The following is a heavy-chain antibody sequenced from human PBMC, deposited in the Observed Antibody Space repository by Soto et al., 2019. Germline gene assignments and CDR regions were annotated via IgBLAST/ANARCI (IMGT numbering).Heavy chain of an antibody. V-gene: IGHV4-31*03. Sequence: SETLSLTCTVSGVSISSVGHFWSWIRQPPGKGLEWIANIYYSGSTYYNPSLRSRVLISVDTSQNQFSLKLSSVTAADMAVFFCARAETASIYFDSWGQGVLVTVSS. D-gene: IGHD6-25*01. J-gene: IGHJ4*02. CDR2: IYYSGST. CDR3: ARAETASIYFDS. CDR1: GVSISSVGHF.